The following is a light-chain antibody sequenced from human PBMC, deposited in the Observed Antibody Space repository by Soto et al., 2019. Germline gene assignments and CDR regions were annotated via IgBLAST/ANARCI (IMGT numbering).Light chain of an antibody. CDR3: QQYYSTSIT. J-gene: IGKJ3*01. CDR1: QSVLYSSNNKNY. CDR2: WAS. V-gene: IGKV4-1*01. Sequence: DIVMTQSPDSLAVSLGERATINCKSSQSVLYSSNNKNYLAWYQQKPGQPPKLLIYWASTRESGVPDRFSGSGSGTDFTLTISILQAEDVAVYYCQQYYSTSITFGPGTKVDIK.